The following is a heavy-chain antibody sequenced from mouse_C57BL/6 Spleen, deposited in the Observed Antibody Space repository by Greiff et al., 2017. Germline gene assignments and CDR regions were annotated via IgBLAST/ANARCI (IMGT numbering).Heavy chain of an antibody. V-gene: IGHV5-17*01. Sequence: DVMLVESGGGLVKPGGSLKLSCAASGFTFSDYGMHWVRQAPEQGLEWVAYISSGSSTIYYADTVKGRFTISRDNAKNTLFLQMTSLRSEDTAMYYCARDDNYRYYYAMDYWGQGTSVTVSS. CDR2: ISSGSSTI. CDR3: ARDDNYRYYYAMDY. D-gene: IGHD1-3*01. CDR1: GFTFSDYG. J-gene: IGHJ4*01.